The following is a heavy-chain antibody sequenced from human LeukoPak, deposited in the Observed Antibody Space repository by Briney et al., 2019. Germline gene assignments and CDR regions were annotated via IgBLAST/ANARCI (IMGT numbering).Heavy chain of an antibody. V-gene: IGHV1-18*01. D-gene: IGHD1-26*01. CDR3: ARVATSKGGFDP. CDR1: GYTFTNYG. Sequence: ASVTVSYKPSGYTFTNYGISWVRQAPGQGLEWMGWISAYNGNTNYAQKLQGRVTMTTDTSTSTAYMELRSLRSDDTAVYYCARVATSKGGFDPWGQGTLVTVSS. CDR2: ISAYNGNT. J-gene: IGHJ5*02.